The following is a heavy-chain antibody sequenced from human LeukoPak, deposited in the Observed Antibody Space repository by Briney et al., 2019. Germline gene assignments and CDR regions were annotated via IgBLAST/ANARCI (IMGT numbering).Heavy chain of an antibody. Sequence: RGSLRLSCAASGFTFSSYAMHWVRQAPGKGLEWVAVISYDGSNKYYADSVKGRFTISRDNSKNTLYLQMNSLRAEDTAVYYCARGAPAIAVAGDYWGQGTLVTVSS. J-gene: IGHJ4*02. CDR2: ISYDGSNK. D-gene: IGHD6-19*01. CDR3: ARGAPAIAVAGDY. V-gene: IGHV3-30*04. CDR1: GFTFSSYA.